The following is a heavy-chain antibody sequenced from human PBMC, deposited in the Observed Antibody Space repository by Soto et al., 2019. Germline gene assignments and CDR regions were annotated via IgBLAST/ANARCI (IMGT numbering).Heavy chain of an antibody. CDR3: ARVLISMIRGVIGSYYYYGMDV. V-gene: IGHV1-18*01. D-gene: IGHD3-10*01. J-gene: IGHJ6*02. CDR2: INAYNGKT. Sequence: ASVKVSCKASGYAFSTFGLSWVREAPGQGLELMCWINAYNGKTYYAQNFQGRVTMTTDTSTSTGHMELRSLRSDDTAVYYCARVLISMIRGVIGSYYYYGMDVWGQGTTVTVSS. CDR1: GYAFSTFG.